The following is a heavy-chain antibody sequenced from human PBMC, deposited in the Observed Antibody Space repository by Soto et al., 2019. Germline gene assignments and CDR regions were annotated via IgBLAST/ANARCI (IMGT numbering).Heavy chain of an antibody. CDR1: GGSISSYY. CDR2: IYYSGST. Sequence: SETLSLTCTVSGGSISSYYWSWIRQPPGKGLEWIGYIYYSGSTNYNPSLKSRVTISVDTSKNQFSLKLSSVTAADTAVYYCARTSSGWFYYFDYWGQGTLVTVSS. J-gene: IGHJ4*02. V-gene: IGHV4-59*01. D-gene: IGHD6-19*01. CDR3: ARTSSGWFYYFDY.